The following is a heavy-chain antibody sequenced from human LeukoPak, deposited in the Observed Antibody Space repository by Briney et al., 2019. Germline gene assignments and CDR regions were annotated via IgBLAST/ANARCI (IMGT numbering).Heavy chain of an antibody. CDR3: AARSSGNPYF. Sequence: GGSLRLSCAASGFTFSNYWIHWVRQAPGKGLVWVSRISSDGTYTNYADSVRGRFTISRDNAENSLYLQMNSLRVEDTAVYYCAARSSGNPYFWGQGTLVTVSS. CDR2: ISSDGTYT. CDR1: GFTFSNYW. V-gene: IGHV3-74*01. D-gene: IGHD1-26*01. J-gene: IGHJ4*02.